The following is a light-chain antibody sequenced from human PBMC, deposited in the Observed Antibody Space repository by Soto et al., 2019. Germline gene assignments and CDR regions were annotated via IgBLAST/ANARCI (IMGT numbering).Light chain of an antibody. V-gene: IGKV1-33*01. CDR2: DAS. CDR1: QDISNH. Sequence: DIQMTQSPSSLSASVGDRVTITCQASQDISNHLNWYQQKPGKAPKLLIYDASNLETGVPSRFSGSGSGTDFTLIISSLQPEDIATYYCQQYDSLPLTFGPGTKVDIK. J-gene: IGKJ3*01. CDR3: QQYDSLPLT.